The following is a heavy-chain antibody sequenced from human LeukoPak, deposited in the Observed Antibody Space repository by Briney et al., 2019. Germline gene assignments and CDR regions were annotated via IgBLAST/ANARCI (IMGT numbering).Heavy chain of an antibody. CDR2: IYYSGST. CDR3: ARERQNYDFWSGYYIGAFDI. V-gene: IGHV4-38-2*02. J-gene: IGHJ3*02. CDR1: DYSISNGYY. D-gene: IGHD3-3*01. Sequence: SETLSLTCTVSDYSISNGYYWGWIRQPPGKGLEWIGSIYYSGSTYYNPSLKTRVTISKDTSKNQFSLKLSSVTAADTAVYYCARERQNYDFWSGYYIGAFDIWGQRTMVTVSS.